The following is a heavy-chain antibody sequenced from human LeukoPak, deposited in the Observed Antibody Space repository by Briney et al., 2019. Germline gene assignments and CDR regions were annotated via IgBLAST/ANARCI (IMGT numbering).Heavy chain of an antibody. Sequence: PGGSLRLSCAASGFTFSSYAMSWVRQAPGKGLEWVSAISGSGGSTYYADSVKGRFTISRDNSKNTLYLQMNSLRAEDTAVYYCAGNTMVRGVKKPGSNLPWDYWGQGTLVTVSS. D-gene: IGHD3-10*01. CDR1: GFTFSSYA. V-gene: IGHV3-23*01. CDR3: AGNTMVRGVKKPGSNLPWDY. J-gene: IGHJ4*02. CDR2: ISGSGGST.